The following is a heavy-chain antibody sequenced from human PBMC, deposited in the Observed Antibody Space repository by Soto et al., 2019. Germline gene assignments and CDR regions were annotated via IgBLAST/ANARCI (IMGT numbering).Heavy chain of an antibody. CDR2: SFYRGST. D-gene: IGHD3-3*01. CDR1: GGSISSRSHY. Sequence: QVQLQESGPGLVKPSETLSLTCSVSGGSISSRSHYWGWIRQSPGKHLEWIGSSFYRGSTHYNPSLKTRVTISLDTSKHQVSLSLYSVTAADTAVYYFATADEVGVFTPSLEYWGQGILVTVSS. CDR3: ATADEVGVFTPSLEY. J-gene: IGHJ4*02. V-gene: IGHV4-39*01.